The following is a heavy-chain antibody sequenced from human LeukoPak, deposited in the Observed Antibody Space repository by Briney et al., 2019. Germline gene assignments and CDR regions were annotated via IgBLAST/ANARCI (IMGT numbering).Heavy chain of an antibody. Sequence: SETLSLTCTVSGGSISSYYWSWIRQPPGKGLEWIGYIYYSGSTNYNPSLKSRVTISVDTSKNQFSLKLSSVTAADTAVYYCASNRGIAVAFDYWGQGTLVTVSS. J-gene: IGHJ4*02. V-gene: IGHV4-59*08. CDR2: IYYSGST. CDR1: GGSISSYY. D-gene: IGHD6-19*01. CDR3: ASNRGIAVAFDY.